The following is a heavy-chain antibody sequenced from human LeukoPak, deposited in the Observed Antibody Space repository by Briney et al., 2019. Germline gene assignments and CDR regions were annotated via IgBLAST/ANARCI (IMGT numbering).Heavy chain of an antibody. Sequence: SETLSLTCTVSGDSISKYYWSWIRQPPGKGLEWIGYIYYSGSTNYNPSLKSRVTMSVDTSKNQFSLKLTSVTTADTALYYCARELKVGNTGYYLDYWGQGTLVTVSP. CDR2: IYYSGST. D-gene: IGHD2/OR15-2a*01. V-gene: IGHV4-59*01. CDR1: GDSISKYY. CDR3: ARELKVGNTGYYLDY. J-gene: IGHJ4*02.